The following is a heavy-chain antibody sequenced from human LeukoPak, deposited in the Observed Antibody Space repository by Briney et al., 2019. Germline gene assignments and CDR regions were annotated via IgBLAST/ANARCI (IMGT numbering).Heavy chain of an antibody. CDR2: IRSKAYGGTT. CDR1: GFTFGDYA. Sequence: GGSLRLSCTASGFTFGDYAMSWVRQAPGKGLEWVGFIRSKAYGGTTEYAASVKGRFTISRDDSKSIAYLQMNSLKTEDTAVYYCTRVSHGSYWYYGMDAWGQGTTVTVSS. J-gene: IGHJ6*02. V-gene: IGHV3-49*04. D-gene: IGHD5-18*01. CDR3: TRVSHGSYWYYGMDA.